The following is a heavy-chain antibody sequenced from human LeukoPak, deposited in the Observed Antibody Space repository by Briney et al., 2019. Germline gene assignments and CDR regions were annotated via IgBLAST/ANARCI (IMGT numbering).Heavy chain of an antibody. CDR1: GGSISSSSYY. V-gene: IGHV4-39*01. Sequence: SETLSLTCTVSGGSISSSSYYRGWIRQPPGKGLEWIGSIYCSGSTYYNPSLKSRVTISVDTSKNQFSLKLSPVTAADTAVYYCVRHRLYGGNLNWFDPWGQGTLVTVSS. D-gene: IGHD4-23*01. CDR3: VRHRLYGGNLNWFDP. J-gene: IGHJ5*02. CDR2: IYCSGST.